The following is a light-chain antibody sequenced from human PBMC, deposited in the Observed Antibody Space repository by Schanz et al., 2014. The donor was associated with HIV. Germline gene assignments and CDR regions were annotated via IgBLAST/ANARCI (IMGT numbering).Light chain of an antibody. CDR3: CSYAGSYTFVL. J-gene: IGLJ2*01. V-gene: IGLV2-8*01. Sequence: QSVLTQPPSASGSPGQSVTISCTGTGTDVGGYNYVSWYQHHPGEAPKLIIYEVTKRPSGVPDRFSGSKSGRTASLTVSGLQAEDEADYYCCSYAGSYTFVLFGGGTKLTVL. CDR1: GTDVGGYNY. CDR2: EVT.